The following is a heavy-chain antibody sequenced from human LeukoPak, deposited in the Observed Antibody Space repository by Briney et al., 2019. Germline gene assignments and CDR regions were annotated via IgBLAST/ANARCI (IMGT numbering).Heavy chain of an antibody. J-gene: IGHJ4*02. CDR2: ISNSGST. Sequence: SETLSLTCAVSGGPVNRGTFFWTWIRQPPGKGLEWIGYISNSGSTNYNPSLKSRVTISSDTSKTQFSLRLTSVTAADTAVYYCARSPSGYRFDSWGQGTLVTVSS. V-gene: IGHV4-61*01. CDR3: ARSPSGYRFDS. CDR1: GGPVNRGTFF. D-gene: IGHD3-22*01.